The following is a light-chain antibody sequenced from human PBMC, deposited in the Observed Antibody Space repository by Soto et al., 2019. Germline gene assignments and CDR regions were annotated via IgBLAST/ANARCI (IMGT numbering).Light chain of an antibody. CDR3: MQALQNPPT. V-gene: IGKV2-28*01. CDR2: LGS. CDR1: QSLLHSNGYNY. J-gene: IGKJ5*01. Sequence: DIVMTQSPLSLPVTPGEPASISCRSSQSLLHSNGYNYLDWYLQKPGQSAQLLIYLGSNRASGVPDRFRGSGSGTDFTLKLSRVEDEDVGVYYCMQALQNPPTFGQGTRLEIK.